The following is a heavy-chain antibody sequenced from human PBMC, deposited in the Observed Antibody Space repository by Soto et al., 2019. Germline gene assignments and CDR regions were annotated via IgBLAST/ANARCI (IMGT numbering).Heavy chain of an antibody. J-gene: IGHJ4*02. Sequence: GWSLRLSCAPSGFTFISYGMHWVRQAPGKGLEWVGVISYDGSNKYYADSVKGRFTISRDNSKNTLYLQMNRLGAEDTAVYYCAKENPWVYSYGHFDYWGQGTLVTVSS. V-gene: IGHV3-30*18. CDR2: ISYDGSNK. D-gene: IGHD5-18*01. CDR3: AKENPWVYSYGHFDY. CDR1: GFTFISYG.